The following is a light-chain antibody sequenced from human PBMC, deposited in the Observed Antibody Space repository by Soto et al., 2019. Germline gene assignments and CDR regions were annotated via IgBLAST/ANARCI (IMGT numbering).Light chain of an antibody. Sequence: QSALTQPASVSGSPGQSITISCTGTSSDVGGYNYVSWYQQQPGKAPKLMIYEVSNRPSGVSNRFSGSKSGNTASLTISGLQADDEADYYCSSYTSSSIDYVFGTGTKLTVL. CDR1: SSDVGGYNY. CDR3: SSYTSSSIDYV. J-gene: IGLJ1*01. CDR2: EVS. V-gene: IGLV2-14*01.